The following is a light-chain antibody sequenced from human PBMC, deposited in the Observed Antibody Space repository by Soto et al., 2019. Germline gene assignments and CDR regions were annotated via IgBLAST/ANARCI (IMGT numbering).Light chain of an antibody. CDR2: DAS. CDR1: QSIDTW. Sequence: DIQMTQSPSTLSASVGDRVTITCRASQSIDTWLAWYQQKPGRAPKVLISDASSLERGVPSRFSGGGSGTEFSLTISSLQPDDFATYYCQQYNSYSGTFGQGTKLGVK. CDR3: QQYNSYSGT. J-gene: IGKJ2*01. V-gene: IGKV1-5*01.